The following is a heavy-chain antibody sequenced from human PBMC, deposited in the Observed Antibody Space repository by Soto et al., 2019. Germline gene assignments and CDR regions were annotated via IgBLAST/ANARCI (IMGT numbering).Heavy chain of an antibody. CDR3: ARSRRGWLPPSWFDP. J-gene: IGHJ5*02. CDR1: GGTFSSYT. V-gene: IGHV1-69*02. Sequence: ASVKVSCKASGGTFSSYTISWVRQAPGQGLEWMGRIIPILGIANYAQKFQGRVTITADKSTSTAYMELSSLRSEDTAVYYCARSRRGWLPPSWFDPWGQGTLVTFSS. CDR2: IIPILGIA. D-gene: IGHD3-22*01.